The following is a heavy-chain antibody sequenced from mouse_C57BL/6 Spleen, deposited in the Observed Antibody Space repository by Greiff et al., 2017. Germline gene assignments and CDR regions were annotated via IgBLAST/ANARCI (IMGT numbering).Heavy chain of an antibody. Sequence: QVQLQQPGAELVRPGSSVNLSCTASGYTFTSYGMDWVKQRPGQGLEWIGNIYPSDSETHYNQKFKDKATLTVDKSSSTAYMQLSSLTSEDSAVYYCAREGHYYGSSYNWYFDVWGTGTTVTVSS. D-gene: IGHD1-1*01. CDR3: AREGHYYGSSYNWYFDV. CDR1: GYTFTSYG. V-gene: IGHV1-61*01. CDR2: IYPSDSET. J-gene: IGHJ1*03.